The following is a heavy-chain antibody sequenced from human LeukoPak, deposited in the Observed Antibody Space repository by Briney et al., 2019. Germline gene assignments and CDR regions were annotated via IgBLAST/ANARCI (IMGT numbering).Heavy chain of an antibody. J-gene: IGHJ4*02. D-gene: IGHD3-10*01. Sequence: PGGSLRLSCAASGFTFSSYWMSWVRQAPGKGLEWVANIKQDGSEKYYVDSVKGRFTISRDNAKNSRYLQMNSLRAEDTAVYYCARVDGLAAYYYGSGSSGFDYWGQGTLVTVSS. CDR1: GFTFSSYW. CDR3: ARVDGLAAYYYGSGSSGFDY. V-gene: IGHV3-7*01. CDR2: IKQDGSEK.